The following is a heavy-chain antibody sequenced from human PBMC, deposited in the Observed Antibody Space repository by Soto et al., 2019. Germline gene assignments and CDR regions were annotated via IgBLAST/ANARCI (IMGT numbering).Heavy chain of an antibody. J-gene: IGHJ3*02. CDR2: IIPIFGTA. V-gene: IGHV1-69*13. Sequence: SVKVSCKASGGTFSSYAISWVRQAPGQGLEWMGGIIPIFGTANYAQKFQGRVTITADESTSTAYMELSSLRSEDTAVYYCASRVGSLYGSGTFDIWGQGTMVTVSS. D-gene: IGHD3-10*01. CDR3: ASRVGSLYGSGTFDI. CDR1: GGTFSSYA.